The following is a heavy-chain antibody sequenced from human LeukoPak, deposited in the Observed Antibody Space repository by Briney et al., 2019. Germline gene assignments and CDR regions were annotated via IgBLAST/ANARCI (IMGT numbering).Heavy chain of an antibody. D-gene: IGHD6-19*01. Sequence: PGGSLRLSCAASGLHFCGTAMSWVRQAPGKGLEWVSAISHDGMSAYYADSVKGRFTISRDNSKKTVSLEMSSLTAADTGVYYCAKDGAQYSSGPECDPRGQGALVTVSP. CDR1: GLHFCGTA. CDR3: AKDGAQYSSGPECDP. CDR2: ISHDGMSA. J-gene: IGHJ5*02. V-gene: IGHV3-23*01.